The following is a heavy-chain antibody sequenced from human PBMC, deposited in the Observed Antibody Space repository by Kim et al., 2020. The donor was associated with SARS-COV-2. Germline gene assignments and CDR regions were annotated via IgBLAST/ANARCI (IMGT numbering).Heavy chain of an antibody. J-gene: IGHJ4*02. CDR2: ISYYNGNT. Sequence: ASVTVSCRTSGYTFGSYSITWERQAPGQGLEWMGRISYYNGNTIYVRRLQGRVTMTTDTSTSTAYMELRSLASDDTAVYYCGRVAGYGSGSPFDYWGQGTVVTVSS. V-gene: IGHV1-18*01. D-gene: IGHD3-10*01. CDR3: GRVAGYGSGSPFDY. CDR1: GYTFGSYS.